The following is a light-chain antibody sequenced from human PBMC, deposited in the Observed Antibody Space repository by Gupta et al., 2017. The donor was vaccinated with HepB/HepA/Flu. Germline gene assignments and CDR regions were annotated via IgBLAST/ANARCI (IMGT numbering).Light chain of an antibody. V-gene: IGKV1-39*01. CDR2: ATS. CDR3: QRSDNTPYT. Sequence: DIQMTQSPSSLSASVGDRVTITCRASQSIVSYLNWYQQKPGKAPKVLIYATSNLQSGVSSRFSGSGSGTDFTLTISRLQPEDFATYYCQRSDNTPYTFGQGTKLGIK. CDR1: QSIVSY. J-gene: IGKJ2*01.